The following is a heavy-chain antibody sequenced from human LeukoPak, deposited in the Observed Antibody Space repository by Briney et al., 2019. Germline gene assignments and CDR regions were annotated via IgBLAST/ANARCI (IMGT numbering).Heavy chain of an antibody. J-gene: IGHJ3*02. CDR1: GFTFDDYA. D-gene: IGHD2-2*03. CDR2: ISWNSGSI. CDR3: AKAGGMDIPDAFDI. V-gene: IGHV3-9*01. Sequence: GGALRLSCAASGFTFDDYAMHWVRQAPGKGLEWVSGISWNSGSIGYADSVKGRFTISRDNAKNSLYLQMNSLRAEDTALYYCAKAGGMDIPDAFDIWGQGTMVTVSS.